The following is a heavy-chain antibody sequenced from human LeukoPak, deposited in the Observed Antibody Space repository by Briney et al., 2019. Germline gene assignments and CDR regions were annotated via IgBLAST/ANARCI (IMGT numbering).Heavy chain of an antibody. J-gene: IGHJ6*03. CDR3: AKLRYCSSTSCYSHYYMDV. D-gene: IGHD2-2*01. V-gene: IGHV3-23*01. Sequence: PGGSLRLSCAASGFTFSSYSMSWVRQAPGKGLEWVSAISGSGGSTYYADSVKGRFTISRDNSKNTLYLQMNSLRAEDTAVYYCAKLRYCSSTSCYSHYYMDVWGKGTTVTVSS. CDR1: GFTFSSYS. CDR2: ISGSGGST.